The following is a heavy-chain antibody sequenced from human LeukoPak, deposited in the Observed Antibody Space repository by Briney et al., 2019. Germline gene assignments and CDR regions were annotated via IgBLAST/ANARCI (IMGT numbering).Heavy chain of an antibody. V-gene: IGHV3-7*01. Sequence: GGSLRLSCAASGFTLSSYWMSWVRQAPGKGLEWVADIKQDGSEKYYVDSVKGRFTISRDNAKNSLYLQMNSLRAEDTAVYYCARDRGLVAVDYWGQGTLVTVSS. D-gene: IGHD6-19*01. CDR3: ARDRGLVAVDY. CDR1: GFTLSSYW. CDR2: IKQDGSEK. J-gene: IGHJ4*02.